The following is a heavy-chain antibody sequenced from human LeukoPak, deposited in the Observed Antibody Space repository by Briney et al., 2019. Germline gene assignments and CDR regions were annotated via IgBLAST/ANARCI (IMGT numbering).Heavy chain of an antibody. CDR1: GFIFSDYS. J-gene: IGHJ4*02. CDR2: IGFSGGPI. V-gene: IGHV3-48*04. Sequence: GGSLRLSCAASGFIFSDYSMNWVRQAPGKGLEWISYIGFSGGPIYYADSVEGRFTISRDNAKNSLYLQMNSLRAEDTAVYYCARDPTVVTPGYWGQGTLVTVSS. D-gene: IGHD4-23*01. CDR3: ARDPTVVTPGY.